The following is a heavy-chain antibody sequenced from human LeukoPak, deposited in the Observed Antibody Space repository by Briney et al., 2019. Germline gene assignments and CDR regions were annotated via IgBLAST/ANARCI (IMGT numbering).Heavy chain of an antibody. CDR2: IWYDGSNK. D-gene: IGHD6-13*01. Sequence: AGRSLRLSCAASGFTFSSYGMHWVRQAPGKGLEWVAVIWYDGSNKYYADSVKGRFTISRDNSKNTLYLQMNSLRAEDTAVYYCARDSIAAAGPYYYYYMDVWGKGTTVTVSS. J-gene: IGHJ6*03. CDR3: ARDSIAAAGPYYYYYMDV. V-gene: IGHV3-33*01. CDR1: GFTFSSYG.